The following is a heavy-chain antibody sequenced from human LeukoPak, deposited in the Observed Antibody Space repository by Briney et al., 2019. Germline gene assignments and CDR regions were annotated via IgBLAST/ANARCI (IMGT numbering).Heavy chain of an antibody. CDR1: GGSFSGYY. D-gene: IGHD3-3*01. Sequence: PSETLSLTCAVYGGSFSGYYWSWIRQPPGKGLEWIGEINHSGSTNYNPSLKSRVTISVDTSKNQFSLKLCSVTAADTAVYYCANGGSYYDFWSGYRYFDYWGQGTLVTVSS. J-gene: IGHJ4*02. V-gene: IGHV4-34*01. CDR3: ANGGSYYDFWSGYRYFDY. CDR2: INHSGST.